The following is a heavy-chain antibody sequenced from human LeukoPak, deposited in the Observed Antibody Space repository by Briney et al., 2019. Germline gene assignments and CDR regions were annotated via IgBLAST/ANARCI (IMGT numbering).Heavy chain of an antibody. CDR2: IYHSGST. CDR3: AAIFHDSSGPAFDY. Sequence: SETLSLTCTVSGGSISSGGYYWSWIRQHPGKGLEWIGYIYHSGSTYYNPSLKSRVTISVDRSKNQFSLKLSSVTAADTAVYYCAAIFHDSSGPAFDYWGQGTLVTVSS. V-gene: IGHV4-30-2*01. J-gene: IGHJ4*02. CDR1: GGSISSGGYY. D-gene: IGHD3-22*01.